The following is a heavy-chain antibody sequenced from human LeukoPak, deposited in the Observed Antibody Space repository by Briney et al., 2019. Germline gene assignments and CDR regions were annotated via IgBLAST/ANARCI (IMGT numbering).Heavy chain of an antibody. V-gene: IGHV4-59*01. J-gene: IGHJ3*02. D-gene: IGHD2-15*01. CDR2: IYYSGST. CDR1: GGSISSYY. CDR3: AREVVVAAYDAFDI. Sequence: PSETLSLTCTVSGGSISSYYWSWIRQPPGKGLEWIGYIYYSGSTNYNPSLKSRVTISVDTSKNQFSLKLSSVTAADTAVYYCAREVVVAAYDAFDIWGQGTMVTVSS.